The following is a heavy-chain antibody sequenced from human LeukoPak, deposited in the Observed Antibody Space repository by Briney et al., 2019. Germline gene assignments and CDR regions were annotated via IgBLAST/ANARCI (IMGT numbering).Heavy chain of an antibody. D-gene: IGHD5-12*01. CDR1: GFTFSSYA. J-gene: IGHJ4*02. CDR2: ISGRTGGT. CDR3: AKCGNSGCHLIDY. V-gene: IGHV3-23*01. Sequence: GGSLRLSCVASGFTFSSYAMSWVRQAPGKGLEWVSAISGRTGGTYYADSVKGRFTISRDNSKSTLYLQMDSLRAEDTAVYYCAKCGNSGCHLIDYWGQGTLVTVSS.